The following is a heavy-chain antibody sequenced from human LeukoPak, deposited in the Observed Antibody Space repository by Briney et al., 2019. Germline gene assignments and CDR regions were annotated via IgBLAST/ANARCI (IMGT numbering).Heavy chain of an antibody. V-gene: IGHV3-7*01. CDR2: INQDGSEK. J-gene: IGHJ5*02. D-gene: IGHD2-15*01. CDR3: AREGCSGGSCYHNWFDP. Sequence: GGCLRLSCAASGFTFSSYWMSWVRQAPGKGLEWVANINQDGSEKYYVDSVKGRFTISRDNAKNSLYLQMNSLRAEDTAVYYCAREGCSGGSCYHNWFDPWGQGTLVTVSS. CDR1: GFTFSSYW.